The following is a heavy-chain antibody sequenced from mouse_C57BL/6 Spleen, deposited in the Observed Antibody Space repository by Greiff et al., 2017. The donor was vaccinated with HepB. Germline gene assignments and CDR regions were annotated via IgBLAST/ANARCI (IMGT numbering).Heavy chain of an antibody. CDR3: TPDYYGSRDWFAY. CDR1: GFNIKDYY. D-gene: IGHD1-1*01. J-gene: IGHJ3*01. V-gene: IGHV14-1*01. CDR2: IDPEDGDT. Sequence: VQLKESGAELVRPGASVKLSCTASGFNIKDYYMHWVKQRPEQGLEWIGRIDPEDGDTEYAPKFQGKATMTADTSSNTAYLQLSSLTSEDTAVYYCTPDYYGSRDWFAYWGQGTLVTVSA.